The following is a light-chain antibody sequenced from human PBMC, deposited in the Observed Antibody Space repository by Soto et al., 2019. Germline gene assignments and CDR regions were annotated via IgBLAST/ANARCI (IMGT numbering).Light chain of an antibody. Sequence: EIVLTQSPGTLSLSPGERATLSCRASQSVSSIYLAWYQQKPGQAPRLLIYAASRRATGIPDRFSASGSGTDFTLTISRLEPEDFAVYYCQQYGDSPRVTFGGGTKLEI. CDR2: AAS. CDR3: QQYGDSPRVT. J-gene: IGKJ4*01. CDR1: QSVSSIY. V-gene: IGKV3-20*01.